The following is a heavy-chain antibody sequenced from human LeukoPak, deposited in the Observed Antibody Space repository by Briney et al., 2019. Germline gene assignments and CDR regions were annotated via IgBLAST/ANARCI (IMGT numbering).Heavy chain of an antibody. CDR1: GFTFSSYG. D-gene: IGHD3-3*01. J-gene: IGHJ4*02. V-gene: IGHV3-21*04. CDR3: AKYSTRETFFGDY. CDR2: ISSSSSYI. Sequence: GGSLRLSCAASGFTFSSYGMSWVRQAPGKGLEWVSSISSSSSYIYYADSVKGRFTISRDNAKNSLYLQMNSLRAEDTAVYYCAKYSTRETFFGDYWGQGTLIAVSS.